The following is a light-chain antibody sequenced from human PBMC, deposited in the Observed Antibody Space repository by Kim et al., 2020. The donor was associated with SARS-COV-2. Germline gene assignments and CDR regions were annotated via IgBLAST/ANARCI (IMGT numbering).Light chain of an antibody. Sequence: VSPGERAALSCRASQSVGSNLAWYQQKPGQAPRLLLYDASTRATGIPARFSGSGSGTEFTLTISSLQSEDFAIYYCQQSNNWPRTFGHGTKVDIK. CDR1: QSVGSN. CDR3: QQSNNWPRT. CDR2: DAS. V-gene: IGKV3-15*01. J-gene: IGKJ1*01.